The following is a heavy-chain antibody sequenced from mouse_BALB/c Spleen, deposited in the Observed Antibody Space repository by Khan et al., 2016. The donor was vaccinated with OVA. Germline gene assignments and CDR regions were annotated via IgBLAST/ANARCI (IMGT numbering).Heavy chain of an antibody. D-gene: IGHD2-1*01. CDR2: IYPGSGHT. V-gene: IGHV1-77*01. CDR1: GYTFTDYY. J-gene: IGHJ4*01. Sequence: QVQLQQAGAEVARPGAAVKLSCKASGYTFTDYYINWVKQRTGQGLEWIGEIYPGSGHTYYNEKFKGKATLTADKTSSTAYMQLSSLTSEDSAVYFCASYGKGGAMDYWGQGTSVTVSS. CDR3: ASYGKGGAMDY.